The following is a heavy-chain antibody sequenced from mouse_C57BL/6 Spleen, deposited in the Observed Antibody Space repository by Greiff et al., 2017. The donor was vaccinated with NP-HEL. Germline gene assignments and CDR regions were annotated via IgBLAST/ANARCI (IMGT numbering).Heavy chain of an antibody. CDR2: INPSSGYT. D-gene: IGHD2-4*01. J-gene: IGHJ3*01. Sequence: VQLQQSGAELAKPGASVKLSCKASGYTFTSYWMHWVKQRPGQGLEWIGYINPSSGYTKYNQKFKDKATLTADKSSSTAYMQLSSLTYEDSAVYYCARGYYDYDERAWFAYWGQGTLVTVSA. V-gene: IGHV1-7*01. CDR3: ARGYYDYDERAWFAY. CDR1: GYTFTSYW.